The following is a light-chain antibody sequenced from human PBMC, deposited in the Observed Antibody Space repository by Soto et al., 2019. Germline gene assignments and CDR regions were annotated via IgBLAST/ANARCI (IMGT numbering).Light chain of an antibody. J-gene: IGKJ4*01. V-gene: IGKV3-11*01. CDR3: PHRYIWPPLT. CDR2: DTS. Sequence: EIVLTQSPATLSLSPGERATLSCRASQSVENYLAWFQQKRGQAPRLLIYDTSNRAAGIPDRFSGGGSGTDLTVTISSLEPEDFAVYYCPHRYIWPPLTFGGGTKVEIK. CDR1: QSVENY.